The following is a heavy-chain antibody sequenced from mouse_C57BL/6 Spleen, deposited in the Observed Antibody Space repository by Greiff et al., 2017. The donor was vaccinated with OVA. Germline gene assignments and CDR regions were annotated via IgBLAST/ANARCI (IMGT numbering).Heavy chain of an antibody. V-gene: IGHV1-62-2*01. CDR2: FYPGSGSI. Sequence: VKLVESGAELVKPGASVKLSCKASGYTFTEYTIHWVKQRSGQGLEWIGWFYPGSGSIKYNEKFKDKATLTADKSSSTVYMELSRLTSEDSAVYFCARHEEDYGSSYVGPFAYWGQGTLVTVSA. CDR3: ARHEEDYGSSYVGPFAY. D-gene: IGHD1-1*01. CDR1: GYTFTEYT. J-gene: IGHJ3*01.